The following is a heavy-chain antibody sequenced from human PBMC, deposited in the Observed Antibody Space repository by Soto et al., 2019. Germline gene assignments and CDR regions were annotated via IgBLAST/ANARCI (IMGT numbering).Heavy chain of an antibody. CDR3: ARGFGMATIEAFDY. J-gene: IGHJ4*02. D-gene: IGHD5-12*01. Sequence: SETLSLTCAVYGGSFSGYYWSWIRQPPGKGLEWIGEINHSGSTNYNPSLKSRVTISVDTSKNQFSLKLSSVTAADTAVYYCARGFGMATIEAFDYWGQGTLVTVSS. V-gene: IGHV4-34*01. CDR1: GGSFSGYY. CDR2: INHSGST.